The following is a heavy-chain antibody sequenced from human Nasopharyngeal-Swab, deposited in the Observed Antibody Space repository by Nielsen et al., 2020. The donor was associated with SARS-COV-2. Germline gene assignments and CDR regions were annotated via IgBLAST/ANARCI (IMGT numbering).Heavy chain of an antibody. CDR3: AIDNTVVTSEGVDI. J-gene: IGHJ3*02. V-gene: IGHV4-61*01. CDR2: IYYRGST. CDR1: GGSVSSGSYY. Sequence: SETLSLTCTVSGGSVSSGSYYWSWIRQPPGKGLEWIGYIYYRGSTNYNPSLTSRVTISVDTSKNQFSLKLSSVTAADTALYYCAIDNTVVTSEGVDIWGQGTMVTVSS. D-gene: IGHD4-23*01.